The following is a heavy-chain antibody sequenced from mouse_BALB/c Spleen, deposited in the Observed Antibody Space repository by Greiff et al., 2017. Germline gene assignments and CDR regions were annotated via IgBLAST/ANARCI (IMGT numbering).Heavy chain of an antibody. J-gene: IGHJ1*01. CDR2: INPSTGYT. Sequence: QVQLKQSGAELAKPGASVKMSCKASGYTFTSYWMHWVKQRPGQGLEWIGYINPSTGYTEYNQKFKDKATLTADKSSSPAYMQLSSLTSEDSAVYYCARPLVVWGAGTTVTVSS. CDR3: ARPLVV. CDR1: GYTFTSYW. V-gene: IGHV1-7*01.